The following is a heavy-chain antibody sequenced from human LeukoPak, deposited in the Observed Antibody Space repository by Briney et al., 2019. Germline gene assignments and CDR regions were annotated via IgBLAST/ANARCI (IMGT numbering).Heavy chain of an antibody. D-gene: IGHD3-10*01. CDR2: ISGSGGST. CDR1: GFTFSSYA. V-gene: IGHV3-23*01. Sequence: PGGSLRLSCAASGFTFSSYAMSWVRQAPGKGLEWVSAISGSGGSTYYADSVKGRFTISRDNSKNTLYLQMNSLGAEDTAVYYCAKGGGLITMVRGVINYWGQGTLVTVSS. J-gene: IGHJ4*02. CDR3: AKGGGLITMVRGVINY.